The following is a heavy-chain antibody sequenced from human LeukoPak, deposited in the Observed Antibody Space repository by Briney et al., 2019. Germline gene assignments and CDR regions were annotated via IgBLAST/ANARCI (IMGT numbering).Heavy chain of an antibody. J-gene: IGHJ3*01. CDR3: GRGHSGGYKRTDAFDF. CDR2: ISSSSDYI. Sequence: KAGGSLRLSCAASGFTFRSYSMNWVRQAPGKGLEWVSSISSSSDYIYSADSVKGRLTTSRDNAKNSLYLQLHCLRAEDTAIYYCGRGHSGGYKRTDAFDFWGQGTMVSVSS. V-gene: IGHV3-21*01. CDR1: GFTFRSYS. D-gene: IGHD1-26*01.